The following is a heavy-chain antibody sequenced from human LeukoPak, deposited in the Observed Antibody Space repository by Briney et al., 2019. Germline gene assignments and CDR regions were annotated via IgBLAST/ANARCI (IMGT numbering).Heavy chain of an antibody. CDR3: ARDKGTSGWSASDI. J-gene: IGHJ3*02. CDR1: GFTVSTNY. D-gene: IGHD6-19*01. V-gene: IGHV3-66*01. CDR2: IYSDGST. Sequence: GGSLRLSCAASGFTVSTNYMSWVRQAPGKGLEWVSVIYSDGSTYYADSVKGRLSISRDNSRNTLYLQVNSLRAEDTAVYYCARDKGTSGWSASDIWGQGTMVTVSS.